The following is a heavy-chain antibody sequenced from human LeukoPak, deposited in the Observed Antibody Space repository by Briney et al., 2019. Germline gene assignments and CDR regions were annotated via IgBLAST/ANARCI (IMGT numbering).Heavy chain of an antibody. CDR1: GDSINSSSYY. J-gene: IGHJ4*02. D-gene: IGHD6-19*01. CDR3: AREGGWYRSHFDY. V-gene: IGHV4-39*07. Sequence: SETLSLTCTVSGDSINSSSYYWGWVRQPPGKGREWIGSIYYSGSTYYNPSLKSRVTISVDTSKNQFSLKLSSVTAADTAVYYCAREGGWYRSHFDYWGQGTLVTVSS. CDR2: IYYSGST.